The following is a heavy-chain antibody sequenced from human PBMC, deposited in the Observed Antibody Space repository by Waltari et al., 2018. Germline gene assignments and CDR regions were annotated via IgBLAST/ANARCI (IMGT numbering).Heavy chain of an antibody. Sequence: QVQLQQWGAGLLKPSETLSLTCAVYGGSFSGYYWSWIRQPPGKGLEWIGEINQSRSTNDTPSRESRTTISVDTSKNQFSLKMSSVAAADTAEYYCARGRIGGWLQRTIFDYWGQGTLVTVSS. D-gene: IGHD5-12*01. V-gene: IGHV4-34*04. CDR2: INQSRST. CDR1: GGSFSGYY. CDR3: ARGRIGGWLQRTIFDY. J-gene: IGHJ4*02.